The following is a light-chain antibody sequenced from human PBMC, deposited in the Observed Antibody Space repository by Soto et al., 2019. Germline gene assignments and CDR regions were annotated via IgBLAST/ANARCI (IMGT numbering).Light chain of an antibody. CDR1: SNDVGSYDL. CDR2: EGN. Sequence: QSVLTQPASVSGSPGQSITISCTGTSNDVGSYDLVSWYQQHPGKAPKLIIFEGNKRPSWVSNRFSGSNSGNTASLTIAGLQPEDEADYYCCSYADVTTYVFGNGTKLTVL. V-gene: IGLV2-23*01. J-gene: IGLJ1*01. CDR3: CSYADVTTYV.